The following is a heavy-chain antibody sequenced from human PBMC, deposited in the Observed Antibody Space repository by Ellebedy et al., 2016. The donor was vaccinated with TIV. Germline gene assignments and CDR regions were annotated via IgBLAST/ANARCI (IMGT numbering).Heavy chain of an antibody. CDR2: INPTGGST. CDR3: ASRSRSGLVAVGNDYYAMDV. CDR1: GYTFTTFY. Sequence: ASVKVSXKASGYTFTTFYKHWVRQAPGQGLEWMGIINPTGGSTTYAQKFQGRVTMTRDTSTSTVYMELSSLRSENTAVYYCASRSRSGLVAVGNDYYAMDVWGQGTTVTVSS. V-gene: IGHV1-46*01. J-gene: IGHJ6*02. D-gene: IGHD6-13*01.